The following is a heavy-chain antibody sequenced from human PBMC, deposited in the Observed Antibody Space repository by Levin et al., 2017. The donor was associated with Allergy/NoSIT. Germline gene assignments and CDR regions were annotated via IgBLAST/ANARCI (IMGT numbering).Heavy chain of an antibody. V-gene: IGHV5-51*01. CDR2: IYPGDSET. CDR1: TYSFSTYW. Sequence: RGESLKISCKGSTYSFSTYWIGWVRQMPGKGLEWMGSIYPGDSETRDSPSFRGQVTMSADKSIDTAYLQWNSLKTSDTAMYYCARLSDLGLVGASSSGFDVWGQGTMVTVSS. J-gene: IGHJ3*01. D-gene: IGHD1-26*01. CDR3: ARLSDLGLVGASSSGFDV.